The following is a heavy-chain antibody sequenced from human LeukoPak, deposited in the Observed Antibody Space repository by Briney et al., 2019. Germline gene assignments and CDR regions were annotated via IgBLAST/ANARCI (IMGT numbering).Heavy chain of an antibody. D-gene: IGHD3-10*01. Sequence: ASVKVSCKASGYTFTSYGISWVRQAPGQGLEWMGWISAYNGNTNYAQKLQGRVTMTTDTSTSTAYMELRSLRSDDTAVYYCARDLDPSKTLLWFPALGGGYFDYWGQGTLVTVSS. CDR3: ARDLDPSKTLLWFPALGGGYFDY. CDR1: GYTFTSYG. CDR2: ISAYNGNT. V-gene: IGHV1-18*01. J-gene: IGHJ4*02.